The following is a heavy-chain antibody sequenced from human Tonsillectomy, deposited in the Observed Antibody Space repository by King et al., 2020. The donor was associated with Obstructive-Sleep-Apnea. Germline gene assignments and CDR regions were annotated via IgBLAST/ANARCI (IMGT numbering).Heavy chain of an antibody. Sequence: LQLQESGPGLVKPSKTLSLTCTVSGGSVSSSSYYWGWIRQPPGKGLEWVGSIYYSGSTYYNPSLKSRVSISVDTSKNQFSLNLTSVTAADTAVYFCARVVYSPYRGIDYWGQGTQVTVSS. CDR3: ARVVYSPYRGIDY. CDR1: GGSVSSSSYY. J-gene: IGHJ4*02. CDR2: IYYSGST. D-gene: IGHD5-18*01. V-gene: IGHV4-39*07.